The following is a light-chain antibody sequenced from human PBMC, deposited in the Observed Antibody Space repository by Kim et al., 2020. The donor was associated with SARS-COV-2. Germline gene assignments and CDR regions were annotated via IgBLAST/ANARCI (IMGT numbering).Light chain of an antibody. J-gene: IGKJ4*01. V-gene: IGKV1-5*03. CDR2: MAS. Sequence: SASVGDRATFTCRASQSLTIWLACNQQKPGRAPKLLLYMASSLESGVPSRFSGSGSGTEFTLTISGLQPDDFATYYCQHYLDYPLTFGGGTKLEI. CDR3: QHYLDYPLT. CDR1: QSLTIW.